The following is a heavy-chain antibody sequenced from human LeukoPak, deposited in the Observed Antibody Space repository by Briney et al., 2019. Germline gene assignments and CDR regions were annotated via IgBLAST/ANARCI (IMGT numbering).Heavy chain of an antibody. CDR2: IYHSGST. CDR1: GYSISSGYY. Sequence: SETLSLTCAVSGYSISSGYYWGWIRQPPGKGLEWIGSIYHSGSTYYNPSLKSRVTISVDTFKNQFSLKLSSVTAADTAVYYCAREGIAAPEYFQHWGQGTLVTVSS. D-gene: IGHD6-13*01. V-gene: IGHV4-38-2*02. CDR3: AREGIAAPEYFQH. J-gene: IGHJ1*01.